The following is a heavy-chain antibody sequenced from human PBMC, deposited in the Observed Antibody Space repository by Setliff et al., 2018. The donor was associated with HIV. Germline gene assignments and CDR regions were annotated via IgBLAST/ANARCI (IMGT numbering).Heavy chain of an antibody. V-gene: IGHV1-18*01. CDR1: GYTFTSYA. J-gene: IGHJ6*03. CDR3: ARRLSSSSSGSYYYYYMDV. Sequence: ASVKVSCKASGYTFTSYAMNWVRQAPGQGLEWMGWISAYNGNTNYAQKLQGRVTMTTDTSTSTAYMELRSLRSDDTAVYYCARRLSSSSSGSYYYYYMDVWGKGTTVTVSS. D-gene: IGHD6-6*01. CDR2: ISAYNGNT.